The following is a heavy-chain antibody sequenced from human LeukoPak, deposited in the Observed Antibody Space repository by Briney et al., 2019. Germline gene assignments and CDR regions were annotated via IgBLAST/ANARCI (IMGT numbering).Heavy chain of an antibody. CDR2: IYYSGST. J-gene: IGHJ5*02. CDR1: GGSISSSSYY. CDR3: ARPWARSSWYEGLVWFDP. D-gene: IGHD6-13*01. Sequence: PSETLSLTCTVSGGSISSSSYYWGWIRQPPGKGLEWIGSIYYSGSTYYNPSLKSRVTISVDTSKNQFSLKLSSVTAADTAVYYCARPWARSSWYEGLVWFDPWGQGTLVTVSS. V-gene: IGHV4-39*01.